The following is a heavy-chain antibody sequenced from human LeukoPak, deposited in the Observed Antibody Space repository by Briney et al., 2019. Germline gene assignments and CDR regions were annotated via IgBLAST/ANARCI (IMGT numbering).Heavy chain of an antibody. CDR2: MYHSGST. J-gene: IGHJ4*02. V-gene: IGHV4-38-2*02. CDR3: ARGPPYSSGWHWGHPFDY. D-gene: IGHD6-19*01. Sequence: SETLSLTCTVSGYSISSGYYWGWIRQPPGKGLEWIGSMYHSGSTYDNPSLQSRVTISVDTSKNQFSLKLSSVTAADTAVYYCARGPPYSSGWHWGHPFDYWGQGTLVTVSS. CDR1: GYSISSGYY.